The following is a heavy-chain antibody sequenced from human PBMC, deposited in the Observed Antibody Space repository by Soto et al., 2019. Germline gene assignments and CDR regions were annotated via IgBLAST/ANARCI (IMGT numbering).Heavy chain of an antibody. CDR2: IKQDGSEK. CDR3: ARDEGYCGGDCYSRGWVWFDP. D-gene: IGHD2-21*01. V-gene: IGHV3-7*01. J-gene: IGHJ5*02. CDR1: GFTFSSYW. Sequence: PGGSLRLSCAASGFTFSSYWMSWVRQAPGKGLEWVANIKQDGSEKYYVDSVKGRFTISRDNAKNSLYLQMNSLRAEDTAVYYCARDEGYCGGDCYSRGWVWFDPWGQGTLVTVSS.